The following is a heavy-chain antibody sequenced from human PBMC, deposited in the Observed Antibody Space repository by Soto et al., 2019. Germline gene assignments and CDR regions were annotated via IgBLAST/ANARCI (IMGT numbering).Heavy chain of an antibody. J-gene: IGHJ6*02. Sequence: SETLSLTCSVSGGSINNYHWTWIRQPPGKGLEWIGWIFYSGSTNYSPSLESRVTISVDTSKNQFSLNLNSVTAADTAVYYCARGRVTMVRGVMSAGYYYYYGMDVWGQGTTVT. CDR3: ARGRVTMVRGVMSAGYYYYYGMDV. CDR2: IFYSGST. CDR1: GGSINNYH. V-gene: IGHV4-59*12. D-gene: IGHD3-10*01.